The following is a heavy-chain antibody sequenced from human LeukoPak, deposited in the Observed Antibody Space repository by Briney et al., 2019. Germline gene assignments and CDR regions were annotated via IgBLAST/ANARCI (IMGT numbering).Heavy chain of an antibody. CDR1: GYTFTSYY. D-gene: IGHD3-3*01. Sequence: ASVKVSCKASGYTFTSYYMHWVRQAPGQGLEWMGIINPSGGSTSYAQKFQGRVTMTRDTSTSTVYMELSSLSSEDTAVYYCARGLRFLEWLADWFDPWGQGTLVTVSS. CDR2: INPSGGST. CDR3: ARGLRFLEWLADWFDP. V-gene: IGHV1-46*01. J-gene: IGHJ5*02.